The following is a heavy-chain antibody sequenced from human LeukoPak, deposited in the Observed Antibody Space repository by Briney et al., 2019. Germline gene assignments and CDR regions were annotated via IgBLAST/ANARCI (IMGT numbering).Heavy chain of an antibody. V-gene: IGHV4-4*07. Sequence: MPSETLSLTCTVSGDSINSFYWSWIRQPAGKGLEWIGRIYTSGSTNYSPSLKSRVTMSVDTSKNQFSLKLSSVTAADTAVYYCARIRGYGRDYYYYYMDVWGEGTTVTVSS. J-gene: IGHJ6*03. CDR2: IYTSGST. CDR3: ARIRGYGRDYYYYYMDV. CDR1: GDSINSFY. D-gene: IGHD6-13*01.